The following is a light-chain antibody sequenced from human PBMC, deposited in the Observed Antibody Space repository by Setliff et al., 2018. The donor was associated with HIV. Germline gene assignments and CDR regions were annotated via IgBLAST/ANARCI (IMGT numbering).Light chain of an antibody. CDR3: CSYAGTTTFPPGV. V-gene: IGLV2-23*02. Sequence: QSVLTQPASVSGSPGQSITISCTGTSSDVGSYSYVSWYQQHPGKAPKLMIYDVSKRPSGVSNRYSGSKSGNTASLTISGLQAEDGADYYCCSYAGTTTFPPGVFGTGTKVTVL. CDR2: DVS. CDR1: SSDVGSYSY. J-gene: IGLJ1*01.